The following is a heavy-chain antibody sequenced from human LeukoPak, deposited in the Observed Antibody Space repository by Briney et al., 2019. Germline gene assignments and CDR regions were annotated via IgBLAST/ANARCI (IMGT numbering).Heavy chain of an antibody. CDR1: GYSFTSYW. D-gene: IGHD1-26*01. V-gene: IGHV5-51*01. CDR2: IYPGDSDT. CDR3: ARLVGANNDAFDI. J-gene: IGHJ3*02. Sequence: HGESLKISCKGSGYSFTSYWIGWVRQMPGKGLEWMGIIYPGDSDTRYSPPFQGQVTISADKSISTGYLQWSSLKASDTAMYYCARLVGANNDAFDIWGQGTMVTVSS.